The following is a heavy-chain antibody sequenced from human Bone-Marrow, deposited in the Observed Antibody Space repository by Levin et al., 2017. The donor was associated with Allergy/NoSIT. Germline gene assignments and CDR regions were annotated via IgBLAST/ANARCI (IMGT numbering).Heavy chain of an antibody. CDR1: GFSLSTSGVG. CDR2: IYWDDDK. CDR3: AHRRTAVGSGSYYKRLVNWFDP. J-gene: IGHJ5*02. V-gene: IGHV2-5*02. D-gene: IGHD3-10*01. Sequence: SGPTLVKPTQTLTLTCTFSGFSLSTSGVGVGWIRQPPGKALEWLALIYWDDDKRYSPSLKSRLTITTDTSTNQVVLTMTNMDPVDTATYYCAHRRTAVGSGSYYKRLVNWFDPWGQGTLVTVSA.